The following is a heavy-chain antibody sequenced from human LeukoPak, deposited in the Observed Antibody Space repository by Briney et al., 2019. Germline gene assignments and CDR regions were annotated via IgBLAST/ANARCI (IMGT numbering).Heavy chain of an antibody. CDR1: GFTFSSYS. J-gene: IGHJ5*02. V-gene: IGHV3-21*01. D-gene: IGHD6-19*01. CDR2: ISSSSSYI. CDR3: ARAWVAGPGSWFGP. Sequence: GGSLRLSCAASGFTFSSYSMNWVRQAPGKGLEWVSSISSSSSYIYYADSVKGRFTISRDNAKNSLYLQMNSLRAEDTAVYYCARAWVAGPGSWFGPWGQGTLVTVSS.